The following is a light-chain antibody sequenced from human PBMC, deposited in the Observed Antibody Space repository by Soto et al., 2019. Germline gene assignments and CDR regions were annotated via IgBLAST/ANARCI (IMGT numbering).Light chain of an antibody. CDR1: SRDVGGYNY. J-gene: IGLJ2*01. Sequence: QSVLTQPPSASGSPGQSVTISCTGTSRDVGGYNYVSWYQHHPGKAPKLMIYEVSERPSGVPDRFSGSKSGNTASLTVSGLQAEDEADYYCSSYGGSNVVIFGGGTQLTVL. CDR2: EVS. V-gene: IGLV2-8*01. CDR3: SSYGGSNVVI.